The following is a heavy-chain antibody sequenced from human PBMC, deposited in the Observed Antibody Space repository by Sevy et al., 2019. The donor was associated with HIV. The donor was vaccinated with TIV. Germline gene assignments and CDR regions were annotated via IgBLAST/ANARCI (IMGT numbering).Heavy chain of an antibody. D-gene: IGHD7-27*01. CDR3: ARDDHWAFDY. J-gene: IGHJ4*02. CDR1: GFSFSSYS. V-gene: IGHV3-48*01. Sequence: GGSLRLSCVTSGFSFSSYSMNWVRQAPGKGLEWVSYISSSSGTIRYADSVKGRLTISRDNAKNSLFLQMNSLRAEDTAVYSCARDDHWAFDYWGQGALVTVSS. CDR2: ISSSSGTI.